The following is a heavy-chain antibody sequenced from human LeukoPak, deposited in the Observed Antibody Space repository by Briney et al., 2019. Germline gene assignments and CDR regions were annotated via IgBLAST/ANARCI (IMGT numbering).Heavy chain of an antibody. V-gene: IGHV1-2*02. Sequence: ASVKVSCKASGYTFTGYYIHWVRQAPGQGLEWMGWINPNNGGTNYAQRFQGRVTMTRDTSISTAYMELSRLGSDDTAVYYCARARTDRGSRGPYDIWGQGTMVTVSS. J-gene: IGHJ3*02. D-gene: IGHD3-10*01. CDR1: GYTFTGYY. CDR2: INPNNGGT. CDR3: ARARTDRGSRGPYDI.